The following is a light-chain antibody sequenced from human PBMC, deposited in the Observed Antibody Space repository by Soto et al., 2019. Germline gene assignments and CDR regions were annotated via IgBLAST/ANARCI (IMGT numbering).Light chain of an antibody. Sequence: EIVFTTSPGSLSLSPAQGSTLSVGSSQSVSRSYLAWYQQKPGQAPRLLIYGAYSRATGIPDRFSGSGSGTDFTLTISRLEPEDFAVYYCQQYGSSPRTFGQGTKV. CDR2: GAY. CDR3: QQYGSSPRT. V-gene: IGKV3-20*01. CDR1: QSVSRSY. J-gene: IGKJ1*01.